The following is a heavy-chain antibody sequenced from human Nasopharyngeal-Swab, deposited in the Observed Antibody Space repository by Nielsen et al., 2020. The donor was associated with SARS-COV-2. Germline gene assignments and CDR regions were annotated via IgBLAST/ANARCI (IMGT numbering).Heavy chain of an antibody. CDR1: GFTLSKYW. D-gene: IGHD6-19*01. Sequence: GESLKIPCAASGFTLSKYWMHWVRQAPGKGLVWVSHIKNDGTTTTYADAVKGRFTMSRDDAKNTLYLQMNSLRTEDTAVYYCARDGQGAVDLDYWGQGSLVTVSS. J-gene: IGHJ4*02. CDR3: ARDGQGAVDLDY. CDR2: IKNDGTTT. V-gene: IGHV3-74*01.